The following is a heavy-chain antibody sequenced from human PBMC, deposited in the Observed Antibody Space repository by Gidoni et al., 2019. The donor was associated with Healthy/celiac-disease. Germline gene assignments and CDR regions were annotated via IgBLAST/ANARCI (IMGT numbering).Heavy chain of an antibody. Sequence: EVQLLESGGGLVQPGGSLRLSCAASGFTFSSYAMSWVRQAPGKGLGWVSAISGSGGNTYYADSVKGRFTISRDNSKNTLYLQMNSLRAEDTAVYYCASTLRPITGTTVDYYYYGMDVWGQGTTVTVSS. V-gene: IGHV3-23*01. CDR3: ASTLRPITGTTVDYYYYGMDV. D-gene: IGHD1-20*01. CDR1: GFTFSSYA. J-gene: IGHJ6*02. CDR2: ISGSGGNT.